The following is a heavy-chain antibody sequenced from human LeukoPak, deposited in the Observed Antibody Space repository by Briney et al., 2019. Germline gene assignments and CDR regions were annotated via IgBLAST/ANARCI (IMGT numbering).Heavy chain of an antibody. CDR2: IIPIFGTA. J-gene: IGHJ4*02. D-gene: IGHD2-2*01. CDR3: ARLQLGYYFDY. Sequence: GASVKVSCKASGGTFISYAISWVRQAPGQGLEWMGGIIPIFGTANYAQKFQGRVTITADESTSTAYMELSSLRSEDTAVYYCARLQLGYYFDYWGQGTLVTVSS. V-gene: IGHV1-69*13. CDR1: GGTFISYA.